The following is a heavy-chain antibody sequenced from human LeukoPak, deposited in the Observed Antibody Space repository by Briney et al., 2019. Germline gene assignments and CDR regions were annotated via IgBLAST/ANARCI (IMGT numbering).Heavy chain of an antibody. D-gene: IGHD3-22*01. CDR3: AKDYYDTYQYY. V-gene: IGHV3-23*01. Sequence: GGSLRLSCAASGFTFSSYAMSWVRQAPGKGLEWVSAISGSGGSTYYADSVKGRFTISRDKSKNTLYLQMNSLRAEDTAVYYCAKDYYDTYQYYWGQGTLVTVSS. CDR1: GFTFSSYA. CDR2: ISGSGGST. J-gene: IGHJ4*02.